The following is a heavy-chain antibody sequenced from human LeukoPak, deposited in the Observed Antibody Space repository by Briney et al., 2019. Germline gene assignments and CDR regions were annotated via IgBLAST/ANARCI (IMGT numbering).Heavy chain of an antibody. Sequence: SGGSLRLSCAASGFTFSIYWMHWVRQAPGKGLVWVSRINSDGSSTSYADSVKGRFTISRDNAKNALYLQMNSLRAEDTAVYYCARVLRDGYNDLFDYWGQGTLVTVSS. V-gene: IGHV3-74*01. CDR1: GFTFSIYW. D-gene: IGHD5-12*01. CDR2: INSDGSST. CDR3: ARVLRDGYNDLFDY. J-gene: IGHJ4*02.